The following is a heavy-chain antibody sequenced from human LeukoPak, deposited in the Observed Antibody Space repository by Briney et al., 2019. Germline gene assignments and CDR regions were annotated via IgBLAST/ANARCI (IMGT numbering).Heavy chain of an antibody. J-gene: IGHJ4*02. CDR1: GDSLSSHY. CDR3: ARNVGWYSHDS. D-gene: IGHD6-19*01. Sequence: SETLSLTCAVSGDSLSSHYWSWIRQPPGKGLEWIGYIYGSGSTHYDPSLRGRVTISEDTSKNQFSLKLTSVTAADTAVYYCARNVGWYSHDSWGQGTLVTVSS. V-gene: IGHV4-59*08. CDR2: IYGSGST.